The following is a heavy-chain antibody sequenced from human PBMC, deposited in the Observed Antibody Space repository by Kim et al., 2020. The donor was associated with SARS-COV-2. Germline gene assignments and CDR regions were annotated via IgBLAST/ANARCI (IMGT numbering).Heavy chain of an antibody. V-gene: IGHV3-23*01. J-gene: IGHJ4*02. Sequence: GGSLRLSCAAPGFTFRSYALNWVRQAPGKGLEWVSTVGPGGDTHYADSVKGRFTISRDDSKNTLYLQMNSLRAEDTAIYYCAKYSPPSRYFDFWGQGTLVPVSS. CDR1: GFTFRSYA. CDR3: AKYSPPSRYFDF. D-gene: IGHD6-13*01. CDR2: VGPGGDT.